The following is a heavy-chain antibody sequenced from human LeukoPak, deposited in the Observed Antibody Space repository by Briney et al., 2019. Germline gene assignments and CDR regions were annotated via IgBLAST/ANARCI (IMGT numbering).Heavy chain of an antibody. CDR1: GFTFSSYS. Sequence: GGSLRLSSAASGFTFSSYSMNWVRQAPGKGLEWVSSISSSSYIYYADSVKGRFTISRDNAKNSLYLQMNSLRAEDTAVYYCARVAAAGTEYFDYWGQGTLVTVSS. CDR2: ISSSSYI. CDR3: ARVAAAGTEYFDY. V-gene: IGHV3-21*01. J-gene: IGHJ4*02. D-gene: IGHD6-13*01.